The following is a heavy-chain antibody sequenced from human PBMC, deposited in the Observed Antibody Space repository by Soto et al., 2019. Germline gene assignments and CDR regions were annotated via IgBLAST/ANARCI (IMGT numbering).Heavy chain of an antibody. Sequence: QVQLQESGPGLVKPSETLSLTCTVSGGSISSYYWSWIRQPPGKGLEWIGYIYYSGSTNYNPSLKSRVTLSVDTSKRQFSLKLSSVTAADTAVYYCARVSGYEYYFDYWGQGTLVTVSS. J-gene: IGHJ4*02. CDR1: GGSISSYY. CDR3: ARVSGYEYYFDY. V-gene: IGHV4-59*01. D-gene: IGHD5-12*01. CDR2: IYYSGST.